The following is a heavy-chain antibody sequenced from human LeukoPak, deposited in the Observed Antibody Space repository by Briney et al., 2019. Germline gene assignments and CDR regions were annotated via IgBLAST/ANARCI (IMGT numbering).Heavy chain of an antibody. CDR1: GYSFTSYW. J-gene: IGHJ5*02. Sequence: GESLKISCKGSGYSFTSYWIGWVRQMPRKGLEWMGIIYPGDSDTRYSPSFQGQVTISADKSVSTAYLQWSSLKASDTAMYYCARHLPQDGSWYWFDPWGQGTLVTVSS. CDR3: ARHLPQDGSWYWFDP. V-gene: IGHV5-51*01. CDR2: IYPGDSDT. D-gene: IGHD6-13*01.